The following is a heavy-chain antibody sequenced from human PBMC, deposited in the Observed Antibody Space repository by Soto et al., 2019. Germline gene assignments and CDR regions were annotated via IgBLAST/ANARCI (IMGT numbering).Heavy chain of an antibody. Sequence: VQLVESGGGLVRPGGSLXLSCAXXXFTFDDHAMHWVRQAPGKGLEWISAITWNSVALDYADSVKGRFTISRDNAKNSLYLQMNSLRPEDTALYYCAKERVRDFDGWGQGTLVTVSS. V-gene: IGHV3-9*01. CDR3: AKERVRDFDG. D-gene: IGHD3-9*01. CDR2: ITWNSVAL. J-gene: IGHJ4*02. CDR1: XFTFDDHA.